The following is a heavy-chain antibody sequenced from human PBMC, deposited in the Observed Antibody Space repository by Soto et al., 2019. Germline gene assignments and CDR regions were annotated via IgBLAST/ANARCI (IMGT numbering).Heavy chain of an antibody. CDR1: GFRFTGYG. CDR2: IWYDGSKT. V-gene: IGHV3-30*19. Sequence: QVQLVESGGGVVQSGRSLRLSCVTSGFRFTGYGMHWVRQAPGKGLEWVAVIWYDGSKTYYADSVQGRFSISRDSSKNTVYLQMNSLRDEDTAVYYCARDADNNGHYSLLDYWGQGSLVTVSS. D-gene: IGHD3-22*01. CDR3: ARDADNNGHYSLLDY. J-gene: IGHJ4*02.